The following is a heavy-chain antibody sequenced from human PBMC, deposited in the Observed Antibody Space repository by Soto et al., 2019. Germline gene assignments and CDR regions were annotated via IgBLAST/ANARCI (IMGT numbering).Heavy chain of an antibody. J-gene: IGHJ3*02. CDR3: SRDGISGAEPFEI. Sequence: QVQLVQSGAEVKMPGASVKVSCKASGYTFINYGISWVRQAPGQGLEWMGWISAYNGNLNYAQKIQGRVTMTTDASTTTAYMELRSLRSDDTAVYYCSRDGISGAEPFEIWGQGTMVTVSS. CDR2: ISAYNGNL. V-gene: IGHV1-18*01. D-gene: IGHD1-20*01. CDR1: GYTFINYG.